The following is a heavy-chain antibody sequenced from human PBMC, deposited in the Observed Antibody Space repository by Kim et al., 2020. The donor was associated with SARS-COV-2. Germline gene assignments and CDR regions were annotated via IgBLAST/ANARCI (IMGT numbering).Heavy chain of an antibody. J-gene: IGHJ5*02. CDR2: IYYSGRT. D-gene: IGHD3-10*01. CDR3: ARVLGYYGSGSPFDP. Sequence: SETLSLTCTVSGGSISSGDYYWSWIRQPPGKGLEWIEYIYYSGRTYYNPSLKSRVTISVDTSKNQFSLKLSSVTAADTAVYYCARVLGYYGSGSPFDPWGQGTLVTVCS. CDR1: GGSISSGDYY. V-gene: IGHV4-30-4*01.